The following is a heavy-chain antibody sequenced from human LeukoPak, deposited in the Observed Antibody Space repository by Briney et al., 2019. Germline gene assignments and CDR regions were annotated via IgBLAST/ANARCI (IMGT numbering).Heavy chain of an antibody. Sequence: PGGSLRLSCAASGFTFSDYYMTWIRQAPGKGLEWISYISSGGTIIYYADSVKGRFTISRDNSKNTLYLQMNSLRAEDTAVYYCARARGDSSGYYYVGYDAFDIWGQGTMVTVSS. J-gene: IGHJ3*02. V-gene: IGHV3-11*04. CDR2: ISSGGTII. CDR3: ARARGDSSGYYYVGYDAFDI. CDR1: GFTFSDYY. D-gene: IGHD3-22*01.